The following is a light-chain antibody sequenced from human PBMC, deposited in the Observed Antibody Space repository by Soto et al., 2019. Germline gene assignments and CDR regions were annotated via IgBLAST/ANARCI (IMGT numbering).Light chain of an antibody. J-gene: IGKJ5*01. CDR3: QQRSVWPIT. CDR1: QSVSSN. Sequence: EIVMTQSPATLSVSPGERATLSCRASQSVSSNLAWYQQKPGQAPRLLIYGASTRATGIPARFSGSGSGTDFTLTISGLEPEDFAVYYCQQRSVWPITFGQGTRLEIE. V-gene: IGKV3-15*01. CDR2: GAS.